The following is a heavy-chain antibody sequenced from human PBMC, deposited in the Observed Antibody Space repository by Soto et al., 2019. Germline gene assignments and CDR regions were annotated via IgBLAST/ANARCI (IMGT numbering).Heavy chain of an antibody. CDR3: GRGAGIGDC. J-gene: IGHJ4*02. CDR2: IKQDGSEK. Sequence: LRLSCVASGFTFSDHYMSWIRQAPGKGLEWVANIKQDGSEKYYADSVKGRFTISRDNAKNSLYLQMNSLRAEDTAVYYCGRGAGIGDCWGQGTLVTVSS. D-gene: IGHD3-10*01. V-gene: IGHV3-7*04. CDR1: GFTFSDHY.